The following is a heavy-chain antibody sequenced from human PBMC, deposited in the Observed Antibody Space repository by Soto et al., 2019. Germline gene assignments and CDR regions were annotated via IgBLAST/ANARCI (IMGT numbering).Heavy chain of an antibody. CDR1: GFSLSTSGVG. D-gene: IGHD3-22*01. CDR3: AHHYDSSGYYFYYFDY. Sequence: QITLKESGPTLVKPTQTLTLTCTFSGFSLSTSGVGVGWIRQPPGKALEWLALIYWDDDKRYSPSLKSRLTITKDTSKNQVVLTMTNMDPVDTATYYCAHHYDSSGYYFYYFDYWGQGTLVTVSS. V-gene: IGHV2-5*02. CDR2: IYWDDDK. J-gene: IGHJ4*02.